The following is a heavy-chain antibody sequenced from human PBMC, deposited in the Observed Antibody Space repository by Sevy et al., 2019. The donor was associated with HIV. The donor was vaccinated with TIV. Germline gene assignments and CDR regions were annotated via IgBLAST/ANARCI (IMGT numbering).Heavy chain of an antibody. Sequence: GGSLRLSCAASGFTFSSYLMSWVRQAPGKGLEWVANIKQDGSEKYYVDSVKGRFTISRDNAKNSLYLQMNSLRAEDTAVYYCARPYYYGSGRLGAFDIWGQGTMVTVSS. V-gene: IGHV3-7*01. CDR1: GFTFSSYL. CDR3: ARPYYYGSGRLGAFDI. CDR2: IKQDGSEK. J-gene: IGHJ3*02. D-gene: IGHD3-10*01.